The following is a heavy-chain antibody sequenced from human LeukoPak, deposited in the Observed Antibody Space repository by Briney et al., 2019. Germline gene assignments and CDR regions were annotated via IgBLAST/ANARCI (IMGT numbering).Heavy chain of an antibody. D-gene: IGHD3-3*01. CDR1: GFTFSHYE. V-gene: IGHV3-30*18. J-gene: IGHJ4*02. Sequence: GGSLRLSCVASGFTFSHYEMHLVRQAPGKGLECVALISSDGSKKYYVDSVKGRFTISRDNSKSTLFLQMNSLRVEDTAVYYCAKLTDGDFWSGYIDYWGQGTLVTVSS. CDR3: AKLTDGDFWSGYIDY. CDR2: ISSDGSKK.